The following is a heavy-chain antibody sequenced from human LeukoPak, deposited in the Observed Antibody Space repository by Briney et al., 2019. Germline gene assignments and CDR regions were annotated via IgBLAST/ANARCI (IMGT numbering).Heavy chain of an antibody. Sequence: GESLKISCKGSGYSFTSYWIGWVRQMPGKGLEWMGIIYPGDSDTRYSPSFQGQVTISADKSISTAYLQWSSLKASDTAMYYCARIVVPAAIHDAFEIWGQGTMVTVSS. CDR3: ARIVVPAAIHDAFEI. CDR2: IYPGDSDT. J-gene: IGHJ3*02. V-gene: IGHV5-51*01. D-gene: IGHD2-2*02. CDR1: GYSFTSYW.